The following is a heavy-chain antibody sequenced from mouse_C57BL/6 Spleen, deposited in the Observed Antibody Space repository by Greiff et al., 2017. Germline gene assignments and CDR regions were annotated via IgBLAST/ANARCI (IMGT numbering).Heavy chain of an antibody. CDR1: GYSITSGYY. J-gene: IGHJ2*01. CDR3: AREEDYYGSFDY. CDR2: ISYDGSN. D-gene: IGHD1-1*01. V-gene: IGHV3-6*01. Sequence: EVKLQESGPGLVKPSQSLSLTCSVTGYSITSGYYWNWIRQFPGNKLEWMGYISYDGSNNYNPSLKNRISITRDTSKNQFFLKLNSVTTEDTATYYCAREEDYYGSFDYWGQGTTLTVSS.